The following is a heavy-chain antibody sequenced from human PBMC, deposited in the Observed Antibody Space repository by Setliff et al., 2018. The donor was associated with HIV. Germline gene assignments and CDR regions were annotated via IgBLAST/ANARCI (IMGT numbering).Heavy chain of an antibody. J-gene: IGHJ4*02. D-gene: IGHD3-16*02. Sequence: PSETLSLTCGVYGGSLGGYHWSWIRQPPGKGLEWIGEVTHSGGTKYNPSLKSRVTIPVDTSMDQFSLKLSSVTAADTAIYYCARSFGGVIVRVFGYWGQGTPVTVSS. CDR2: VTHSGGT. V-gene: IGHV4-34*01. CDR1: GGSLGGYH. CDR3: ARSFGGVIVRVFGY.